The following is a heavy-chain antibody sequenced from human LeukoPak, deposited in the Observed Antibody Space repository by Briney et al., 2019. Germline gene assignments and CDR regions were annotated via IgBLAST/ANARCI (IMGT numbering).Heavy chain of an antibody. J-gene: IGHJ4*02. CDR3: ARGRRSDGSGPPYFDY. CDR2: IQQDGSEK. CDR1: GFTFSSYW. D-gene: IGHD6-19*01. Sequence: GGSLSLSCAASGFTFSSYWMSWVRQAPGKGLEWVANIQQDGSEKYYVDSVKGRLTISRDNAKNSLYLKMNSLRAEDTAVYYCARGRRSDGSGPPYFDYWGQGTLVTVSS. V-gene: IGHV3-7*01.